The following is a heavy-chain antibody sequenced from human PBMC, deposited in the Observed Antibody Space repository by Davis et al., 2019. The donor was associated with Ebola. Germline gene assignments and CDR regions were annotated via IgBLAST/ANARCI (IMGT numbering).Heavy chain of an antibody. Sequence: GESLKISCAASGFTFSSYWMSWVRQAPGKGLEWVANIKQDGSEKYYVDSVKGRFTISRDNAKNSLFLEMNSLRAEDTAVYYCAAHSSLVYWGQGTLVTVSS. CDR2: IKQDGSEK. J-gene: IGHJ4*02. D-gene: IGHD6-13*01. CDR1: GFTFSSYW. CDR3: AAHSSLVY. V-gene: IGHV3-7*01.